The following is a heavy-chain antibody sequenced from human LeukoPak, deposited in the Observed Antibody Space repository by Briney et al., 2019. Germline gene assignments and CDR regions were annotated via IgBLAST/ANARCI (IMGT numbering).Heavy chain of an antibody. D-gene: IGHD6-13*01. CDR1: GGSISSSSYY. J-gene: IGHJ4*02. CDR2: IYYSGST. Sequence: KTSETLSLTCTVSGGSISSSSYYWGWIRQPPGKGLECIGSIYYSGSTYYNPSLKSRVTISVDTSKNQFSLKLSSVTAADTAVYYCAREKYSSSWYGIGDYWGQGTLVTVSS. CDR3: AREKYSSSWYGIGDY. V-gene: IGHV4-39*07.